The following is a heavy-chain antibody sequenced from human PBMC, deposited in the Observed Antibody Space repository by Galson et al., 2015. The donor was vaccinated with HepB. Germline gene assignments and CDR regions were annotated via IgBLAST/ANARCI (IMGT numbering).Heavy chain of an antibody. D-gene: IGHD1-26*01. CDR2: INSDGSST. J-gene: IGHJ6*03. V-gene: IGHV3-74*01. CDR3: ARDGRGRWEGGYMDV. Sequence: SLRLSCAASGFTFSSYWMHWVRQAPGKGLVWVSRINSDGSSTSYADSVKGRFTISRDNAKNTLYLQMNSLRAEDTAVYYCARDGRGRWEGGYMDVWGKGTTVTVSS. CDR1: GFTFSSYW.